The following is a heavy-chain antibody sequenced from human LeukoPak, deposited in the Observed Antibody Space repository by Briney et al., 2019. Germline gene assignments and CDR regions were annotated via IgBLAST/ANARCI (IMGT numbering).Heavy chain of an antibody. CDR1: GGSVSSSGYY. Sequence: PSETLSLTCTVSGGSVSSSGYYWGRVRQPPGKGLEWIGSVYYSGSIYYSGSTYYNPSLKSRVTISVDTPEIQFSLRLSSVTAADTAVYYCVRHLQVDTAMGHNWFDPWGQGTLVTVSS. CDR3: VRHLQVDTAMGHNWFDP. D-gene: IGHD5-18*01. V-gene: IGHV4-39*01. CDR2: IYYSGST. J-gene: IGHJ5*02.